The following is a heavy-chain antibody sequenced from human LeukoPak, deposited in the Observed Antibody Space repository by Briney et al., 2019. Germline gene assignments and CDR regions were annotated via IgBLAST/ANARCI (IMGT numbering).Heavy chain of an antibody. CDR2: ISSNGGST. V-gene: IGHV3-64D*06. CDR1: GFTFSSYA. CDR3: VKGGSGSYFPYFDY. J-gene: IGHJ4*02. Sequence: SLRLSCSASGFTFSSYAMHWVRQAPGKGLEYVSAISSNGGSTYYADSVKGRFTISRDNSKNTLYLQMCSLRAEDTAVYYCVKGGSGSYFPYFDYWGQGTLVTVSS. D-gene: IGHD3-10*01.